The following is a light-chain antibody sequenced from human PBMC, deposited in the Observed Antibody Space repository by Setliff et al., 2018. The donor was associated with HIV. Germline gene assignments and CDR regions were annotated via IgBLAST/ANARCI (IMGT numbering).Light chain of an antibody. J-gene: IGLJ1*01. V-gene: IGLV2-14*01. CDR2: EVS. Sequence: QSVLTQPASVSGSPGRSITISCTATTSDVGGYNYVSWYQHHPGKAPKLMIYEVSNRPSGVSNRFSGSKSGNTASLTISGLQAEDEADYFCSSYTSSSTYVFGAGTKVTVL. CDR3: SSYTSSSTYV. CDR1: TSDVGGYNY.